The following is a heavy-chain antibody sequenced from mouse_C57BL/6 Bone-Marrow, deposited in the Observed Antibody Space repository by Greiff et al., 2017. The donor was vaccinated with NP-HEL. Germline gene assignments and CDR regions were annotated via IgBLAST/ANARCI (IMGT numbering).Heavy chain of an antibody. J-gene: IGHJ3*01. Sequence: QVQLQQPGAELVMPGASVKLSCKASGYTFTSYWMHWVKQRPGQGLEWIGEIDPSDSYTNYNQQFKGKSTLPVDTSSRTAYMQLSSLTSEDSAVYYCARGIYYDYSWFAYWGQGTLVTVSA. V-gene: IGHV1-69*01. CDR2: IDPSDSYT. CDR1: GYTFTSYW. CDR3: ARGIYYDYSWFAY. D-gene: IGHD2-4*01.